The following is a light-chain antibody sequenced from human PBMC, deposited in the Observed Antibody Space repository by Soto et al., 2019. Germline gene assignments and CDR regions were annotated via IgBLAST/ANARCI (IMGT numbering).Light chain of an antibody. CDR1: QSVASS. Sequence: IVMTQSPVTLSVSPGERATLSCWASQSVASSVAWYQQKPGQAPRLFIYGTSTRAAGIPARFSGSGSGTEFTLTISSLQSEDFAVYYCEQYHNWPYTFGQGTKLDIK. V-gene: IGKV3-15*01. J-gene: IGKJ2*01. CDR3: EQYHNWPYT. CDR2: GTS.